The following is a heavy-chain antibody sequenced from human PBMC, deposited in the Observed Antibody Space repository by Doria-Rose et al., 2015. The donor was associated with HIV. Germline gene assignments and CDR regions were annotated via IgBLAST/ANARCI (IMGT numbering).Heavy chain of an antibody. CDR3: ARIRGFGYYDRGGYFDY. CDR2: TFSNDEK. D-gene: IGHD3-22*01. CDR1: GFSLSNARMG. J-gene: IGHJ4*02. V-gene: IGHV2-26*01. Sequence: CTVSGFSLSNARMGVSWIRQPPGEALEWLAHTFSNDEKSYSTSLKSRLTISKDTSKSQVVLTMTNMDPVDTATYYCARIRGFGYYDRGGYFDYWGQGTLVTVSS.